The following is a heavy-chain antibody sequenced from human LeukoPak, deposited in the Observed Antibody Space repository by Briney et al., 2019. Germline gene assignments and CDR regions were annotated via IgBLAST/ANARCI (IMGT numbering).Heavy chain of an antibody. CDR2: IYYSGTT. Sequence: SETLSLTCTVSGGSISSYYWSWIRQPPGKGLEWIGSIYYSGTTYYNPSLESRVTISDDTSKNRFSLMLTSLTAADTAVYYCARQSSDYYYYYIDVWGEGTTVIVSS. V-gene: IGHV4-59*05. J-gene: IGHJ6*03. CDR3: ARQSSDYYYYYIDV. CDR1: GGSISSYY. D-gene: IGHD4-11*01.